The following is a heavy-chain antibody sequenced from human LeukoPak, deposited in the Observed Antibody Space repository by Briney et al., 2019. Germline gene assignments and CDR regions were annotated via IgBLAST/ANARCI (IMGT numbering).Heavy chain of an antibody. CDR3: ARESGDGNNYEPFDY. CDR1: GYTFTSYG. Sequence: ASVKVSCKASGYTFTSYGISWVRQAPGQGLEWMGWISAYNGNTNYAQKLQGRVTMTTDTSTSTAYMELRSLRSDDTAVYYCARESGDGNNYEPFDYWGQGTLVTVSS. J-gene: IGHJ4*02. CDR2: ISAYNGNT. D-gene: IGHD5-24*01. V-gene: IGHV1-18*01.